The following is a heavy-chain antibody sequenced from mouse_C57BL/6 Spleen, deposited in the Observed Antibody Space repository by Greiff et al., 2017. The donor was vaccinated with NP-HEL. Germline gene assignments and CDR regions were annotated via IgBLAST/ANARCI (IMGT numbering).Heavy chain of an antibody. CDR3: ASHYDVDYAMGY. CDR1: GFNIKNTY. D-gene: IGHD1-2*01. Sequence: VQLKESVAELVRPGASVKLSCTASGFNIKNTYMHWVKQRPEQGLEWIGRIDPANGNTKYAPKFQGKATITADPSSNTAYLQLSSLTSEDTASYCCASHYDVDYAMGYWGQGTSVTGSS. V-gene: IGHV14-3*01. J-gene: IGHJ4*01. CDR2: IDPANGNT.